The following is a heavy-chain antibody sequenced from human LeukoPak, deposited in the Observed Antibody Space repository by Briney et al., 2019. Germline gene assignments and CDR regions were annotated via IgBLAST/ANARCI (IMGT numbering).Heavy chain of an antibody. J-gene: IGHJ4*02. CDR3: ARAFTYYYDSSGYSY. CDR2: IKQDGSEK. Sequence: GGSLRLSCAASGFTFSSSAMSWVRQVPGKGLEWVANIKQDGSEKYYVDSVKGRFTISRDNAKNSLYLQMNSLRAEDTAVYYCARAFTYYYDSSGYSYWGQGTLVTVSS. V-gene: IGHV3-7*03. CDR1: GFTFSSSA. D-gene: IGHD3-22*01.